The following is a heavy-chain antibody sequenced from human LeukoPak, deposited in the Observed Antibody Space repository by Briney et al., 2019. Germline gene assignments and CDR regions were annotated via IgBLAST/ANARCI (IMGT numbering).Heavy chain of an antibody. J-gene: IGHJ4*02. D-gene: IGHD6-19*01. CDR1: GYTFTSYG. Sequence: ASVKVSCKASGYTFTSYGISWVRQAPGQGLEWMGWISAYNGNTNYAQKLQGRVTMTTDTSTSTAYMELRSLRSDDTAVYYCARELAVAGTVSNHFDYWGQGTLVTVSS. CDR2: ISAYNGNT. V-gene: IGHV1-18*01. CDR3: ARELAVAGTVSNHFDY.